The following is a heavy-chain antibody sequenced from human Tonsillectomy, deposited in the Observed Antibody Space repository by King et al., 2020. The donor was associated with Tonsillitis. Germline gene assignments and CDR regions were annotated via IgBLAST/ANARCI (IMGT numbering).Heavy chain of an antibody. J-gene: IGHJ4*02. CDR1: GFTFSNYA. D-gene: IGHD1-1*01. Sequence: QVQLVESGGGVVQPGRSLRLSCAASGFTFSNYAMHWVRQAPGKGLEWVAIISYDGSEKYYADSVKGRFTISRDNSKNKMYVQMNYLRAEDTAVYYCARDLMSGDWNDPLCYFDYWGQGTLVTVSS. CDR2: ISYDGSEK. V-gene: IGHV3-30*04. CDR3: ARDLMSGDWNDPLCYFDY.